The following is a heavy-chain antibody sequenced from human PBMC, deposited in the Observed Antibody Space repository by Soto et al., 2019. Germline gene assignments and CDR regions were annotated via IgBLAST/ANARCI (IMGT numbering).Heavy chain of an antibody. Sequence: QVQLVQSGAEVEEPGASVKVSCKASGYNFGSNHMHWVRQIPGQGLEWMGIIHPTDGCTSYAQRYPGRITLTRDAPTNTDYMELRGLTSEDPAVYYCVRDPFGSSTYDYWGQGTLLTVSS. CDR1: GYNFGSNH. J-gene: IGHJ4*02. D-gene: IGHD6-6*01. CDR3: VRDPFGSSTYDY. CDR2: IHPTDGCT. V-gene: IGHV1-46*01.